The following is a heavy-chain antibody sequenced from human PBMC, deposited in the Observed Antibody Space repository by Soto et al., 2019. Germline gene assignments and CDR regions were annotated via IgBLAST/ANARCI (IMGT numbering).Heavy chain of an antibody. D-gene: IGHD3-22*01. CDR2: IYYSGST. CDR1: GGSVSSGSYY. CDR3: ARSPINYYDSSGYYRPFDY. Sequence: SETLSLTCTVSGGSVSSGSYYWSWIRQPPGKGLEWIGYIYYSGSTNYNPSLKSRVTISVDTSKNQFSLKLSSVTAADTAVYYCARSPINYYDSSGYYRPFDYWGQGTLVTVSS. V-gene: IGHV4-61*01. J-gene: IGHJ4*02.